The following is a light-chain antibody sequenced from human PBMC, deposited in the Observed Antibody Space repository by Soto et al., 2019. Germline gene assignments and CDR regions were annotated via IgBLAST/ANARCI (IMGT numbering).Light chain of an antibody. Sequence: IVMTQSPATLSVSPGERVTLCCRARQSVGSNLAWYQQKPGQAPMLLIYSASTRTTGIPARLSGSGSGTEFTLANPSLKSEDFAVYFCQQYVIWPPTFTFGQGTKLEIK. CDR3: QQYVIWPPTFT. J-gene: IGKJ2*01. CDR2: SAS. V-gene: IGKV3-15*01. CDR1: QSVGSN.